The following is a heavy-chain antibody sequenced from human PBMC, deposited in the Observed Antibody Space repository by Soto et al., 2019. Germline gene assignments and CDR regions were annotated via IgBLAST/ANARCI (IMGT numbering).Heavy chain of an antibody. J-gene: IGHJ3*02. D-gene: IGHD3-10*01. CDR3: ARRYGGAFDI. CDR2: INHSGST. Sequence: PSETLSLSCAVYGGSFSGYYWNWIRQPPGKGLEWIGEINHSGSTNYNPSLKSRVTISVDTSKNQFSLKLSSVTAADTAVYYCARRYGGAFDIWGQGTMVTVSS. V-gene: IGHV4-34*01. CDR1: GGSFSGYY.